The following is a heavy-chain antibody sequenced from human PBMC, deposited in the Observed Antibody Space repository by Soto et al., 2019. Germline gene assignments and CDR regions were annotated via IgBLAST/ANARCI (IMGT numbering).Heavy chain of an antibody. CDR3: ARAPRNDCGDLDAFDI. Sequence: QVQLQESGPGLVKPSETLSLTCTVSGGSISSYYWSWIRQPPGKGLEWIGYIYYSGSTNYNPSLKSRVTIAVDTSKNQCSLKLRSVTAADTAVYYCARAPRNDCGDLDAFDIWGQGTMVTVSS. CDR1: GGSISSYY. V-gene: IGHV4-59*01. J-gene: IGHJ3*02. D-gene: IGHD4-17*01. CDR2: IYYSGST.